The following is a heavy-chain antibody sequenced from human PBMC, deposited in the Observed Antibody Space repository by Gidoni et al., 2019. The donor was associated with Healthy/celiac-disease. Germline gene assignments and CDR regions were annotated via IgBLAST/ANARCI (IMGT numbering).Heavy chain of an antibody. D-gene: IGHD4-17*01. CDR3: ARTKALMTTVVPWAFDI. CDR1: GGSFSGYY. CDR2: INHSGST. Sequence: QVQLQPWGAGLLKPSETLSLTCAVYGGSFSGYYWSWIRQPPGKGLEWIGEINHSGSTNYNPALKSRVTISVDTSKNQFSLKLSSVTAADTAVYYCARTKALMTTVVPWAFDIWGQGTMVTVSS. J-gene: IGHJ3*02. V-gene: IGHV4-34*01.